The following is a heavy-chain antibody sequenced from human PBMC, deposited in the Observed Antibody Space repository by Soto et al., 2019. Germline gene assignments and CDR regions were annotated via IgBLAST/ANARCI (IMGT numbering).Heavy chain of an antibody. CDR1: GFPFSSYW. J-gene: IGHJ6*02. CDR2: IKQDGSEK. D-gene: IGHD2-8*01. CDR3: ARNLGYCTNGVCFPNYDYGMDV. Sequence: PGGSLRLSCAASGFPFSSYWMSWVRQSPGKGLEWVANIKQDGSEKYYVDSVKGRFTISRDNAKNSLYLQMNSLRAEDTAVYYCARNLGYCTNGVCFPNYDYGMDVWGQGTTVTVSS. V-gene: IGHV3-7*03.